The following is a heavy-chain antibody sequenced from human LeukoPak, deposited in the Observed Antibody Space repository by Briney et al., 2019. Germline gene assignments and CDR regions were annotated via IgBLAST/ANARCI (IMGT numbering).Heavy chain of an antibody. Sequence: ASVKVSCKASGYTFTSYYMHWVRQAPGQGLEWMGIINPNGGSTSYAQKFQGRVTMTRDTSTSTAYMELRSLRSDDTAVYYCARAVAAMVSLAYDYWGQGTLVTVSS. CDR1: GYTFTSYY. CDR3: ARAVAAMVSLAYDY. J-gene: IGHJ4*02. V-gene: IGHV1-46*01. CDR2: INPNGGST. D-gene: IGHD5-18*01.